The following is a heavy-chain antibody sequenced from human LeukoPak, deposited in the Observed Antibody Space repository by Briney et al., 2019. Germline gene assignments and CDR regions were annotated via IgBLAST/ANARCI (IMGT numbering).Heavy chain of an antibody. J-gene: IGHJ3*02. Sequence: PGGSLRLSCAASGMTFSSHWMSWVRQAPGKGLEWVANIKSDGSEKYYLDSVKGRFTISRDNAKNSLYLQMNSLRAEDTAVYYCARDVTPGAFDIWGQGTMVTVSS. V-gene: IGHV3-7*01. CDR2: IKSDGSEK. D-gene: IGHD4-11*01. CDR1: GMTFSSHW. CDR3: ARDVTPGAFDI.